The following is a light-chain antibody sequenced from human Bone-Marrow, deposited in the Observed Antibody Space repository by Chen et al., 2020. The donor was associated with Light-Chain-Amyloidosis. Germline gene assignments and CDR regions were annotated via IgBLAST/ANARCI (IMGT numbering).Light chain of an antibody. CDR3: QQYYNTLT. V-gene: IGKV4-1*01. CDR2: WAS. Sequence: DIVITQSPDSLAVSLGERATINCKSSQRVLYSPYKKNDSAWYQQKPGQPPKLLIHWASTRDSAVPDRFRGSGSGTDFPLTIGTLRAEDVAVYYCQQYYNTLTFGAGTKVNIK. J-gene: IGKJ3*01. CDR1: QRVLYSPYKKND.